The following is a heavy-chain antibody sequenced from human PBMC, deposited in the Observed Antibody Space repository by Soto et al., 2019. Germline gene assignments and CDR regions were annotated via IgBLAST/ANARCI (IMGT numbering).Heavy chain of an antibody. V-gene: IGHV3-30*18. J-gene: IGHJ3*02. CDR1: GFTFRNYG. D-gene: IGHD3-16*01. CDR2: ISYDGSTK. CDR3: AKDLSELGGASLAFDI. Sequence: GGYLRLSCASSGFTFRNYGMHLVRQAPGKGLEWVAVISYDGSTKYYVDSVEGRFTISRDNSKNTLYLQMNSLRAEDTAVYYCAKDLSELGGASLAFDIWGQGTVVTVSS.